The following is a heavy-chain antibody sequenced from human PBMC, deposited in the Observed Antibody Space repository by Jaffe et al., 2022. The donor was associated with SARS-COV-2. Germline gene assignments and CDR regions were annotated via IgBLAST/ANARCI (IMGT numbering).Heavy chain of an antibody. CDR3: AKIPPVSEWYFDY. Sequence: EVQLVESGGGLVQPGGSLRLSCVVSGFTFSSYCMSWVRQAPGKGLEWVANIKQDGSEKYYVDSVKGRFTISRDHAKSSLYLQMNSLRAEDTAVYYCAKIPPVSEWYFDYWGQGTLVTVSS. V-gene: IGHV3-7*01. D-gene: IGHD2-2*01. CDR2: IKQDGSEK. J-gene: IGHJ4*02. CDR1: GFTFSSYC.